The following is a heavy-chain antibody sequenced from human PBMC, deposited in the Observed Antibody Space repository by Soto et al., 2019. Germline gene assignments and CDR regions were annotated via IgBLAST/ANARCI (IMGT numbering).Heavy chain of an antibody. CDR1: GFTYSSYS. CDR2: IRSSSSTI. V-gene: IGHV3-48*01. D-gene: IGHD6-13*01. CDR3: ARHPERIAEIGWFDP. J-gene: IGHJ5*02. Sequence: LRLSCAASGFTYSSYSMNWVRQAPGKGLGWVSYIRSSSSTIYYADSVKGRFTIYRDNAKNTLYMQMNGLRAEDTVVYYCARHPERIAEIGWFDPWGQGTLVTVSS.